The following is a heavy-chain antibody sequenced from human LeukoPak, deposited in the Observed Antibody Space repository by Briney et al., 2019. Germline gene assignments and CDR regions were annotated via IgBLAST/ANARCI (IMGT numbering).Heavy chain of an antibody. CDR3: ARGEPVLRYFDWLNYFDY. Sequence: PGGSLRLSCAASGFTFSSYAMHWVRQAPGKGLEWVAVISYDGSNKYYADSVKGRFTISRDNSKNTLYLQMNSLRAEDTAVYYCARGEPVLRYFDWLNYFDYWGQGTLVTVSS. V-gene: IGHV3-30*04. CDR2: ISYDGSNK. D-gene: IGHD3-9*01. J-gene: IGHJ4*02. CDR1: GFTFSSYA.